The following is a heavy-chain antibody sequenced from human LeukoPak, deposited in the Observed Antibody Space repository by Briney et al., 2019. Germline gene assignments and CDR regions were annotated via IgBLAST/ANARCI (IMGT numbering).Heavy chain of an antibody. V-gene: IGHV4-38-2*02. D-gene: IGHD6-13*01. CDR3: ARDLDSSSWYEVGY. J-gene: IGHJ4*02. CDR2: IYHSGST. CDR1: GYSISSGYY. Sequence: SETLSLTCTVSGYSISSGYYWGWIRQPPGKGLEWIGSIYHSGSTYYNPSLKSRVTISVDTSKNQFSLKLSSVTAADTAVYYCARDLDSSSWYEVGYWGQGTLVTVSS.